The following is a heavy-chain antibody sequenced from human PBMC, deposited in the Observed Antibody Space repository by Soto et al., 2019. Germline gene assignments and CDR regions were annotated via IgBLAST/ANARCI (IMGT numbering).Heavy chain of an antibody. J-gene: IGHJ4*02. CDR2: IHYNGNT. Sequence: SETRSLTCTVSGDSISRYSSSWIRQPPGKGLEWIGNIHYNGNTKYSPSLKSRVTMSVDTSKNHFSLKLISVTTADTAVYFCAREGNLGRWIQPLDSWGQGTLVTVSS. CDR3: AREGNLGRWIQPLDS. V-gene: IGHV4-59*01. D-gene: IGHD2-2*03. CDR1: GDSISRYS.